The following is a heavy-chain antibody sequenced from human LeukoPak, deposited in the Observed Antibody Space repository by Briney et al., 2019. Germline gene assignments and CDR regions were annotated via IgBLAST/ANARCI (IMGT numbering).Heavy chain of an antibody. D-gene: IGHD3-10*01. CDR2: ISYDGGNE. V-gene: IGHV3-30*03. Sequence: GGSLRLSCAASGFTFSNYAMHWVRQAPAGKGLEWVAVISYDGGNEYYAYSVKGRFTISRDNSKNTLYLQMNSLRVEDTAVYYCVGSIFFYYGSGSSHYWGQGTLVTVSS. CDR3: VGSIFFYYGSGSSHY. CDR1: GFTFSNYA. J-gene: IGHJ4*02.